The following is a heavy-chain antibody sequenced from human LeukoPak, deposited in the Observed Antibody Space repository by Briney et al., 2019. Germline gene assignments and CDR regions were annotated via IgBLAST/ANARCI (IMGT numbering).Heavy chain of an antibody. V-gene: IGHV3-74*01. J-gene: IGHJ4*02. D-gene: IGHD4/OR15-4a*01. CDR1: ALTVTISG. Sequence: GGSLRLSLAAAALTVTISGTASVRQAPGMGLVWVSRINTDGSSTTYADSVKGRFTISRDSAKNTLYLQMNSLRAEDTAVYHSASTVPDYFMDSWGQGTLVTVSS. CDR2: INTDGSST. CDR3: ASTVPDYFMDS.